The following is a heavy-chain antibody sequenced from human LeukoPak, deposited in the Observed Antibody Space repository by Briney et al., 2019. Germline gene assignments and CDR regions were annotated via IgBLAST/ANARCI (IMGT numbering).Heavy chain of an antibody. CDR2: ISYDGSNK. Sequence: GGSLRLSCAASGFTFSSYAMHWVRQAPGKGLEWVAVISYDGSNKYYADSVKGRFTISRDNSKNTLYLQMNSLRAEDTAVYYCAREGLPEITMVRGAGWFDPWGQGTLVTVSS. CDR3: AREGLPEITMVRGAGWFDP. D-gene: IGHD3-10*01. V-gene: IGHV3-30-3*01. J-gene: IGHJ5*02. CDR1: GFTFSSYA.